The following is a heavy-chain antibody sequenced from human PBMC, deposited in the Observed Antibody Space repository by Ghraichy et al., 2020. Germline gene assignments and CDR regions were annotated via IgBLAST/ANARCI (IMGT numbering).Heavy chain of an antibody. V-gene: IGHV3-48*01. CDR3: ASFIAAAGTYYYYGMDV. CDR1: GFTFSSYS. J-gene: IGHJ6*02. Sequence: GGSLRLSCAASGFTFSSYSMNWVRQAPGKGLEWVSYISSSSSTIYYADSVKGRFTISRDNAKNSLYLQMNSLRAEGTAVYYCASFIAAAGTYYYYGMDVWGQGTTVTVSS. D-gene: IGHD6-13*01. CDR2: ISSSSSTI.